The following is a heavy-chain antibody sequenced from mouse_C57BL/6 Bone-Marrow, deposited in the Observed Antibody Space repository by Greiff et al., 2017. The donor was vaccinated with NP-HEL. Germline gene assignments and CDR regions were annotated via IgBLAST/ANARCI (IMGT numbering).Heavy chain of an antibody. CDR2: IHPNSGST. CDR1: GYTFTSYW. Sequence: QVQLQQPGAELVKPGASVKLSCKASGYTFTSYWMHWVKQTPGQGLEWIGMIHPNSGSTNYNEKFKSKATLTVDKSSSTAYMQLSSLTSEDSAVYYCASRGLYYGSGDAMDYWGQGTSVTVSS. V-gene: IGHV1-64*01. J-gene: IGHJ4*01. D-gene: IGHD1-1*01. CDR3: ASRGLYYGSGDAMDY.